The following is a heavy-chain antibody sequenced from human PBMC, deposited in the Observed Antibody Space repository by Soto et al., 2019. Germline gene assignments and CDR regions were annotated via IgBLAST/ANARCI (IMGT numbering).Heavy chain of an antibody. V-gene: IGHV3-48*01. J-gene: IGHJ6*02. CDR1: GFTFSSYS. CDR3: AKGRSYYYYYGVDV. Sequence: GGSLRLSCAASGFTFSSYSMDWVRQAPGKGLEWVSYISNSSSTIYYADSVKGRFTISRDNSKNTLYLQMNSLRAEDTALYYCAKGRSYYYYYGVDVWGQGTTVTVS. CDR2: ISNSSSTI.